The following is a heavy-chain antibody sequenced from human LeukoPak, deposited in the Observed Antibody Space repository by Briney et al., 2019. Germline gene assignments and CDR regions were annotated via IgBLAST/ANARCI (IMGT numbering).Heavy chain of an antibody. CDR1: GFTFSSYG. CDR3: ARGKRSDYDILTGKNWFDP. J-gene: IGHJ5*02. V-gene: IGHV3-33*01. D-gene: IGHD3-9*01. Sequence: GGSLRLSCAASGFTFSSYGMHWVRQAPGKGLEWVAVIWYDGSNKYYADSVKGRFTISRDNSKNTLYLQMNSLRAEDTAVYYCARGKRSDYDILTGKNWFDPWGQGTLVTVSS. CDR2: IWYDGSNK.